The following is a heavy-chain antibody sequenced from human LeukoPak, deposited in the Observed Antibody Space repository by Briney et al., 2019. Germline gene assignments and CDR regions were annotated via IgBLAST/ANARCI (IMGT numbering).Heavy chain of an antibody. Sequence: PSETLSLTCTVSGGSISSGGYYWSWIRQHPGKGLEWVGYIYYSGSTNYNPSLKSRVTISVDTSKNQFSLKLSSVTAADTAVYYCAGEYYDFWSGYYAGSNWFDPWGQGTLVTVSS. V-gene: IGHV4-61*08. D-gene: IGHD3-3*01. CDR1: GGSISSGGYY. J-gene: IGHJ5*02. CDR3: AGEYYDFWSGYYAGSNWFDP. CDR2: IYYSGST.